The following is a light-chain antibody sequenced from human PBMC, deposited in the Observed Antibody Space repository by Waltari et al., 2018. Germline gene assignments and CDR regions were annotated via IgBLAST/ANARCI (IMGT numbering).Light chain of an antibody. Sequence: WFQQKPGQAPLLVIYKDTERPSGIPGRISGSSSGTTVTLTISGAQVEDEADYYCYSAADSNLRVFGGGTRLTVL. CDR2: KDT. J-gene: IGLJ2*01. CDR3: YSAADSNLRV. V-gene: IGLV3-27*01.